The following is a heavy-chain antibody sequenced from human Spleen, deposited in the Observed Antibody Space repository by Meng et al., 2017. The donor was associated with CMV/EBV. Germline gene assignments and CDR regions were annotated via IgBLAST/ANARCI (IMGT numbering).Heavy chain of an antibody. CDR3: ARGPGVVVPAAIRHFDY. CDR1: GGSFSDYY. D-gene: IGHD2-2*02. CDR2: INHSGST. Sequence: SETLSLTCAVYGGSFSDYYWSWIRQPPGKGLEWIGEINHSGSTNYNPSLKSRVTISVDTSKNQFSLKLSSVTAADTAVYYCARGPGVVVPAAIRHFDYWGQGTLVTVSS. V-gene: IGHV4-34*01. J-gene: IGHJ4*02.